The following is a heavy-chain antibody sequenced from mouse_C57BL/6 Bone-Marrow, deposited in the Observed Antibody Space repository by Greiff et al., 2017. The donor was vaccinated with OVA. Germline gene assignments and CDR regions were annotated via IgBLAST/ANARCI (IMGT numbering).Heavy chain of an antibody. J-gene: IGHJ2*01. CDR3: ARSYDPYDFDY. CDR2: ISSGSSTI. V-gene: IGHV5-17*01. CDR1: GFTFSDYG. Sequence: EVQVVESGGGLVKPGGSLKLSCAASGFTFSDYGMHWVRQAPEKGLEWVAYISSGSSTIYYADTVKGRFTISRDKAKNTLFLQMTSLRSEDTAMYYCARSYDPYDFDYWGQGTTLTVSS. D-gene: IGHD2-3*01.